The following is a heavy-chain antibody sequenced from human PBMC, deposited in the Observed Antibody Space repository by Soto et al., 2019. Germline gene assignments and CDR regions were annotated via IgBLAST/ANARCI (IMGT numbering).Heavy chain of an antibody. CDR1: GYIFINFG. Sequence: GASVKVSCKASGYIFINFGISWMRQVPGQGLEWMGWVSAYNGKTNYTQKFQGRVTMTTDTSTSTAYMDLRSLRSDDTAVYYGTRASGIGVGTTYYWGQGTLVTVSS. CDR3: TRASGIGVGTTYY. D-gene: IGHD3-22*01. J-gene: IGHJ4*02. CDR2: VSAYNGKT. V-gene: IGHV1-18*01.